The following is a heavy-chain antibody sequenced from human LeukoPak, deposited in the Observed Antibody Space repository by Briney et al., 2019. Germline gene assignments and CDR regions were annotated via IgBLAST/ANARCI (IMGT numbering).Heavy chain of an antibody. J-gene: IGHJ4*02. CDR2: IKQDGSEK. D-gene: IGHD1-1*01. V-gene: IGHV3-7*01. CDR1: GFTFSSDW. CDR3: ARERKYDSNFDF. Sequence: GGSLRLSCAASGFTFSSDWMSWVRQAPGKGLEWVANIKQDGSEKYYVDSVKGRFTISRDNAKNSLYLQMNSLRAEDTAVYYCARERKYDSNFDFWGQGTLVTVSS.